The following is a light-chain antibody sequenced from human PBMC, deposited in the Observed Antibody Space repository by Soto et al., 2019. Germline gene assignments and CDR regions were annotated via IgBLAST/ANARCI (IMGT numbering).Light chain of an antibody. Sequence: QSVLTQPPSVSAAPGQTVTISCSGSSSSVGHESVSWYQSLPGTAPKLLIYYNYKRPSGIPDRFSGSQSCTSATLVITGRQTGDEDDYYCGTWDTALKVWVFGGGTKLTVL. CDR1: SSSVGHES. J-gene: IGLJ3*02. CDR2: YNY. V-gene: IGLV1-51*01. CDR3: GTWDTALKVWV.